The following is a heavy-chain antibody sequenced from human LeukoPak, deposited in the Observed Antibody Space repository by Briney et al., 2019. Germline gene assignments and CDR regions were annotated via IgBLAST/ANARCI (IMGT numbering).Heavy chain of an antibody. J-gene: IGHJ5*02. CDR2: VFYNGNA. V-gene: IGHV4-39*01. D-gene: IGHD2-15*01. CDR1: GGSIISSSYY. CDR3: ARSHPGNCSGGNCYPRGFDP. Sequence: SETLSLTCTVSGGSIISSSYYWGWIRQPPGKGLQWIGSVFYNGNAYYNPSLKSRVTITVDASKSQFSLKLSSVTAADTAVYCCARSHPGNCSGGNCYPRGFDPWGQGTLVTVSS.